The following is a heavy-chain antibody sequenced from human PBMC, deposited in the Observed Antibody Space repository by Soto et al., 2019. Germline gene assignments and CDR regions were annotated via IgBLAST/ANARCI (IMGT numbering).Heavy chain of an antibody. J-gene: IGHJ3*02. V-gene: IGHV1-24*01. Sequence: ASVKVSCKVSGYTLTELSMHWVRQAPGKGLEWRGGFDPEDGETIYAQKFQGRVTMTEDTSTDTAYMELSSLRSEDTAVYYCATDGIPHMITFGGVIVTAFDIWGQGTMVTVSS. CDR1: GYTLTELS. CDR3: ATDGIPHMITFGGVIVTAFDI. D-gene: IGHD3-16*02. CDR2: FDPEDGET.